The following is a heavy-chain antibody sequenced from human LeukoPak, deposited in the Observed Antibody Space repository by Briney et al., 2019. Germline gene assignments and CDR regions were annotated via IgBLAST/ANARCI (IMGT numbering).Heavy chain of an antibody. V-gene: IGHV4-39*01. Sequence: PSETLSLTCTVSGGSISSSSYYWGWIRQPPGKGLEWIGSIYYSGSTYYNPSLKSRVTISVDTSKNQFSLKLSSVTAADTAVYYCASSAELPKYYFDYWGQGTLVTDSS. CDR2: IYYSGST. D-gene: IGHD1-26*01. CDR3: ASSAELPKYYFDY. CDR1: GGSISSSSYY. J-gene: IGHJ4*02.